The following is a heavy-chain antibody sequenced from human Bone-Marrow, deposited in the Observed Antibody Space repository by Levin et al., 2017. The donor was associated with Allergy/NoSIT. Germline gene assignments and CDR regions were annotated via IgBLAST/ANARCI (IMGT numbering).Heavy chain of an antibody. V-gene: IGHV3-15*01. D-gene: IGHD6-19*01. CDR3: TTDGDYSSGWYGGDY. J-gene: IGHJ4*02. Sequence: PGGSLRLSCAASGFTFSNAWMSWVRQAPGKGLEWVGRIKSKTDGGTTDYAAPVKGRFTISRDDSKNTLYLQMNSLKTEDTAVYYCTTDGDYSSGWYGGDYWGQGTLVTVSS. CDR1: GFTFSNAW. CDR2: IKSKTDGGTT.